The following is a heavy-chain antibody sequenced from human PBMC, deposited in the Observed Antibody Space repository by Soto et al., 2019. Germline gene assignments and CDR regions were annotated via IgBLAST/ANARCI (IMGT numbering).Heavy chain of an antibody. V-gene: IGHV1-69*08. Sequence: QVQLVQSGAEVKKPGSSVKVSCKASGGTFSSYTISWVRQAPGQGLEWMGRIIPILGIANYAQKFQGRVTIXAXXSTSTAYMELSSLRSEDTAVYYCAREGSSWVPFDYWGQGTLVTVSS. CDR2: IIPILGIA. J-gene: IGHJ4*02. D-gene: IGHD6-13*01. CDR1: GGTFSSYT. CDR3: AREGSSWVPFDY.